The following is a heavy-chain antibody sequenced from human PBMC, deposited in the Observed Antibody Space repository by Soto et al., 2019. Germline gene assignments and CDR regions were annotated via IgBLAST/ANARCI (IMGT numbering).Heavy chain of an antibody. D-gene: IGHD2-21*02. V-gene: IGHV3-48*01. CDR3: AREGCTSASCYSYIRAFDV. CDR1: GFTFKTYG. J-gene: IGHJ3*01. CDR2: ISGTGSTT. Sequence: DEHLVQSGGGLGQPGGSLRLSCAGSGFTFKTYGMNWVRRAPGKGLEWIAFISGTGSTTYYADSVQGRFIVSRDNSNNSLHLQVNSLRSDDTAVYYCAREGCTSASCYSYIRAFDVWGQGTMVTVSS.